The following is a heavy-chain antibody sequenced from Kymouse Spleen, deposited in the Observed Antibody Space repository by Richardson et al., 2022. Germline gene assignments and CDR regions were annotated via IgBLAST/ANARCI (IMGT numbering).Heavy chain of an antibody. V-gene: IGHV4-34*01. CDR2: INHSGST. CDR1: GGSFSGYY. Sequence: QVQLQQWGAGLLKPSETLSLTCAVYGGSFSGYYWSWIRQPPGKGLEWIGEINHSGSTNYNPSLKSRVTISVDTSKNQFSLKLSSVTAADTAVYYCARGGGAMVRGVSWFDPWGQGTLVTVSS. CDR3: ARGGGAMVRGVSWFDP. J-gene: IGHJ5*02. D-gene: IGHD3-10*01.